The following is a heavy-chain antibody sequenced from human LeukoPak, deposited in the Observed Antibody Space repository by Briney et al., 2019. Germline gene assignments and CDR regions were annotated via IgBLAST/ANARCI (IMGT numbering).Heavy chain of an antibody. Sequence: PSETLSLTCGVSGGSIISSSYYWGWIRQPPGKGLEWIASMFYSGNTYYNPSLQSRVTMSVDTTENQFSLKLSSVTAADTAVYYCARHVVGNYDLLSFDYWGQGSLVTVSS. CDR1: GGSIISSSYY. V-gene: IGHV4-39*01. CDR3: ARHVVGNYDLLSFDY. CDR2: MFYSGNT. D-gene: IGHD2-21*01. J-gene: IGHJ4*02.